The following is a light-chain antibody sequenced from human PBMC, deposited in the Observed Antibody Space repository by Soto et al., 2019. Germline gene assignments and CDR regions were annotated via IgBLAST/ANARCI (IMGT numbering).Light chain of an antibody. CDR2: LEGSGSY. V-gene: IGLV4-60*03. CDR3: EIWDSNTRVV. Sequence: QSVLTQSSSASASLGSSVKLTCTLSSGHSSYIIAWHQQQPGKAPRYLMKLEGSGSYNKGSGVPDRFSGSSSGADRYLTISNLQSEDEADYYCEIWDSNTRVVFGGGTQLTVL. CDR1: SGHSSYI. J-gene: IGLJ2*01.